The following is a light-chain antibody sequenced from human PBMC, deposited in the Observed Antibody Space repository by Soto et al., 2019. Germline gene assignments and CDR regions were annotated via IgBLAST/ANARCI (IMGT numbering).Light chain of an antibody. CDR3: QQYDNLPLN. Sequence: DIQMTQSPSSLSASVGDRITITCQASQDISKYLNWYQHKPGKAPKLLIYDASNFETGVPSRFSGSGSGTEFTFTISSLPTAAIAKYYCQQYDNLPLNFGGGTKLDIK. J-gene: IGKJ4*01. CDR2: DAS. V-gene: IGKV1-33*01. CDR1: QDISKY.